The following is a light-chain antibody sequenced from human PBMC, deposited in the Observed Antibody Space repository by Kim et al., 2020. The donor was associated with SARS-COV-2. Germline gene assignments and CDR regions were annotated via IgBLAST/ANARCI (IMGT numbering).Light chain of an antibody. CDR1: SSDVGGYNY. CDR2: AVN. Sequence: QSVTISCTGTSSDVGGYNYVSWYQQHPGKAPKFIIYAVNKRPSGVPDRFSGSKSGNTASLTVSGLQAEDEADYYCSSFAGSNNPVVFGGGTQLTVL. V-gene: IGLV2-8*01. CDR3: SSFAGSNNPVV. J-gene: IGLJ2*01.